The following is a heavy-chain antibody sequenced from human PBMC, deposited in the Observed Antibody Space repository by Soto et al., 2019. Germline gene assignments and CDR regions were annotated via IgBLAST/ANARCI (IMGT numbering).Heavy chain of an antibody. J-gene: IGHJ6*01. D-gene: IGHD3-16*01. Sequence: PSDPQSLTCTVSGGSISSYDGSWIRQPPSKGLAWIGNIYYSVSTNYNPSLKSRVTISVDTSKKQCSLKLSSVTAADTAVYYCARGGSPRKYCYGMDVWGKGSTVTVAS. CDR2: IYYSVST. CDR1: GGSISSYD. CDR3: ARGGSPRKYCYGMDV. V-gene: IGHV4-59*01.